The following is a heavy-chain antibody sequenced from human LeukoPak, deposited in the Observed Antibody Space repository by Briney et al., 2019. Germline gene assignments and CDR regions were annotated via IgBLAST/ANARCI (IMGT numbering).Heavy chain of an antibody. Sequence: GESLKISCKGSGYSFTSYWIAWVRQMPGKGLEWMGIIYPGDSYTTYSPSFQGQVTISADKSISAAYLQWRSLKASDTAMYYCARRSGSDALDIWGQGTMVTVSS. J-gene: IGHJ3*02. D-gene: IGHD3-10*01. CDR1: GYSFTSYW. CDR2: IYPGDSYT. V-gene: IGHV5-51*01. CDR3: ARRSGSDALDI.